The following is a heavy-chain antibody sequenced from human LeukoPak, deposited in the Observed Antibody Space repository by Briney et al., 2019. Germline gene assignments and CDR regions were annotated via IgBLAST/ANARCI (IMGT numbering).Heavy chain of an antibody. Sequence: GGSLRLSCAASGFTFSDYYMTWIRQAPGKGLERVSSIGSGGSYTNHADSVKDRFTISRDNAKNSLYLQMNSLRAEDTAVYYCATGEGGSYYDSRGYYSDIWGQGTMVTVSS. V-gene: IGHV3-11*06. CDR1: GFTFSDYY. D-gene: IGHD3-22*01. CDR3: ATGEGGSYYDSRGYYSDI. CDR2: IGSGGSYT. J-gene: IGHJ3*02.